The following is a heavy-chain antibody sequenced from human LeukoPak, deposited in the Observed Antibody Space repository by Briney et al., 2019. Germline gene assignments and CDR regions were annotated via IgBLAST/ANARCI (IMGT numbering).Heavy chain of an antibody. CDR2: INHSGST. D-gene: IGHD5-12*01. J-gene: IGHJ4*02. V-gene: IGHV4-34*01. CDR3: ARRGYSGYDWGRSFDY. Sequence: PSETLSLTCAVYGGSFSGYYWSWIRQPPGKGLEWIGEINHSGSTNYNPSLKSRVTISVDTSKNQSSLKLSSVTAADTAVYYCARRGYSGYDWGRSFDYWGQGTLVTVSS. CDR1: GGSFSGYY.